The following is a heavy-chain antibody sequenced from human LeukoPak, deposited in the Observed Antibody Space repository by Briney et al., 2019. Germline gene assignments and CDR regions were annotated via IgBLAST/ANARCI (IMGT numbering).Heavy chain of an antibody. D-gene: IGHD2-21*02. CDR1: GYTFTGYY. J-gene: IGHJ4*02. V-gene: IGHV1-2*02. Sequence: ASVKVSCKASGYTFTGYYMHWVQQAPGQGLEWLGWINPSSGGTDYAQRFQGRVTMTRDTSISTAYMELSRLRSDDTAVYSCARAYCGGDCHSGFDYWGQGTLVTVSS. CDR3: ARAYCGGDCHSGFDY. CDR2: INPSSGGT.